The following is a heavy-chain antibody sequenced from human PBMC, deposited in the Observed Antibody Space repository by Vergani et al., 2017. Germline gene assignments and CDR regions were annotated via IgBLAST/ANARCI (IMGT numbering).Heavy chain of an antibody. Sequence: QVQLVESGGGVVQRGGSLRLSCATSGFTLSNYDMQWIRQGPGKGLGFVAFIQFDVSNQYYADSVKGRFTLSRDFPKNTLYLQMNSLRTDDTATYYCAKDIRMSVAALDIWGQGTMVTVSS. CDR2: IQFDVSNQ. CDR1: GFTLSNYD. D-gene: IGHD3-16*01. CDR3: AKDIRMSVAALDI. J-gene: IGHJ3*02. V-gene: IGHV3-30*02.